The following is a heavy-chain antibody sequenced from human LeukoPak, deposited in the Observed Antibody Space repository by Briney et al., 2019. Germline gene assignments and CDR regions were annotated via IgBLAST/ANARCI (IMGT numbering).Heavy chain of an antibody. CDR3: AKDCSSTSCYRKTPYYYYYMDV. CDR1: GFTFSSYA. D-gene: IGHD2-2*01. Sequence: GGSLRLSCAASGFTFSSYAMSWVRQAPGKGLEWVSAISGSGGSTCYAGSVKGRFTISRDNSKNMLYLQMNSLRAEDTAVYYCAKDCSSTSCYRKTPYYYYYMDVWGKGTTVTVSS. V-gene: IGHV3-23*01. J-gene: IGHJ6*03. CDR2: ISGSGGST.